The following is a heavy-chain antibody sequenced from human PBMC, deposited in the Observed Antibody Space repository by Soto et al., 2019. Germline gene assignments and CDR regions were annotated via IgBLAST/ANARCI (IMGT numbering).Heavy chain of an antibody. CDR3: AKARLWGGDGYNSYYYNAMDV. V-gene: IGHV3-9*01. J-gene: IGHJ6*02. CDR2: SSWDSGRI. D-gene: IGHD3-16*01. CDR1: GFTFDDYA. Sequence: GGFLRLSCAASGFTFDDYALYWVRQGPGKGLEWVSGSSWDSGRIGYADSVKGRFTISRDNAKNSLYLQMNSLRPEDTALYYCAKARLWGGDGYNSYYYNAMDVWGQGTTVTVSS.